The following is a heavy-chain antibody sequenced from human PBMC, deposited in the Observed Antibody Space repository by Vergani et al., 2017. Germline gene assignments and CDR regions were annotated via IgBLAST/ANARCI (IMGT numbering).Heavy chain of an antibody. D-gene: IGHD6-6*01. V-gene: IGHV4-39*01. CDR3: ASESSSSGTGYYYYGMDV. CDR1: GGSISSSSYY. Sequence: QVQLQQWGPGLVKPSETLSLTCTVSGGSISSSSYYWGWIRQPPGKGLEWIGSIYYSGSTYYNPSLKSRVTISVDTSKNQFSLKLSSVTAADTAVYYCASESSSSGTGYYYYGMDVWGQGTTVTVSS. J-gene: IGHJ6*02. CDR2: IYYSGST.